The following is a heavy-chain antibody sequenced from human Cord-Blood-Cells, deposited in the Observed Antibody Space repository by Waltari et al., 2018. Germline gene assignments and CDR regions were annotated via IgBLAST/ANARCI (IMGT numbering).Heavy chain of an antibody. J-gene: IGHJ4*02. CDR3: AKVRVGSSSFDY. CDR2: IRYDGSNK. Sequence: QVQLVESGGGVVQPGGSLRLSCAASVFTFSSYGMHWVRQAPGKGLEWVAFIRYDGSNKYYADSVKGRFTISRDNSKNTLYLQMNSLRAEDTAVYYCAKVRVGSSSFDYWGQGTLVTVSS. V-gene: IGHV3-30*02. CDR1: VFTFSSYG. D-gene: IGHD6-6*01.